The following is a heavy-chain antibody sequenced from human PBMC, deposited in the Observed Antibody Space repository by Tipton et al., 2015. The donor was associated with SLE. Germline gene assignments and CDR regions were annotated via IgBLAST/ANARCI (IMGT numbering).Heavy chain of an antibody. CDR1: GGSISSHY. Sequence: TLSLTCTVSGGSISSHYWSWIRQPPGKGLEWIGYIYYSGSTNYNPSLKSRVTISVDTSKNQFSLKLSSVTAADTAVYYCARGGGFLEWLLYGAPFDYWGQGTLVTVSS. V-gene: IGHV4-59*11. CDR2: IYYSGST. D-gene: IGHD3-3*01. CDR3: ARGGGFLEWLLYGAPFDY. J-gene: IGHJ4*02.